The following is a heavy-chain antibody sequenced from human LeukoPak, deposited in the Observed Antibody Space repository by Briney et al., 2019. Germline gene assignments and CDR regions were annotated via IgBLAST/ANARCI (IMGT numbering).Heavy chain of an antibody. CDR3: ARSLIAVAGTGNWFDP. J-gene: IGHJ5*02. CDR1: GFTFSDYY. CDR2: ISSSSSYT. V-gene: IGHV3-11*03. D-gene: IGHD6-19*01. Sequence: PGGSLRLSCAASGFTFSDYYMSWIRQAPGKGLEWVSYISSSSSYTNYADSVKGRFTISRDNAKNSLYLQMNSLRAEDTAVYYCARSLIAVAGTGNWFDPWGQGTLVTVSS.